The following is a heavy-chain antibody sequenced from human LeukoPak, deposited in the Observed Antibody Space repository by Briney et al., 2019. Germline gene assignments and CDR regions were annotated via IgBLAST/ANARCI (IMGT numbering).Heavy chain of an antibody. D-gene: IGHD3-22*01. Sequence: PGGSLRLSCAASGFTFSSYGMHWVRQAPGKGLEWVAVISYDGSNKYYADSVKGRFTISRDNSKNMLYLQMNSLRAEDTAVYYCAKTSGYYDSSGYNVWGQGTLVTVSS. CDR1: GFTFSSYG. CDR2: ISYDGSNK. CDR3: AKTSGYYDSSGYNV. V-gene: IGHV3-30*18. J-gene: IGHJ4*02.